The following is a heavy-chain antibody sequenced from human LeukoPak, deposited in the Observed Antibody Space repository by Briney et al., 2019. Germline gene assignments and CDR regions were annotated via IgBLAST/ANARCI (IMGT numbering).Heavy chain of an antibody. CDR2: VNHSGDT. CDR3: ARFEVSGYYLFDY. Sequence: KASETLSLTCTVHGGSFRAYFWSWIRQAPGKGLEWIGEVNHSGDTNYNPSLKSRVTTSVDTSKNQFSLRLSSVTAADTAMYYCARFEVSGYYLFDYWGQGTLVTVSS. CDR1: GGSFRAYF. J-gene: IGHJ4*02. D-gene: IGHD5-12*01. V-gene: IGHV4-34*01.